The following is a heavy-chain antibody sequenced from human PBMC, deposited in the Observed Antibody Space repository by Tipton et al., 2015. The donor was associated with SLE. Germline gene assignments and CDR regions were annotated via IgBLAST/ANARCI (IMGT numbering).Heavy chain of an antibody. D-gene: IGHD5-12*01. V-gene: IGHV4-31*02. J-gene: IGHJ4*02. Sequence: TWVRQHPGKGLEWIAYISYSGRTSYNPSLESRLTMSIDTSRNQFSLQLASVTAADTAVYFCARGQGYPNFDAWGQGTLVTVSS. CDR3: ARGQGYPNFDA. CDR2: ISYSGRT.